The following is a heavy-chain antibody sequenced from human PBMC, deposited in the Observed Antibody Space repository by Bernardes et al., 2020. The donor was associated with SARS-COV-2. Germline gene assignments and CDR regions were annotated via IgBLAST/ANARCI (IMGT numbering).Heavy chain of an antibody. Sequence: SQTLSLTCAISGDSVSSNSAAWNWIRQSPSRGLEWLGRTYYRSKWYNDYAVSVKSRITINPDTSKNQFSLQLNSVTPEDTAVYYCARGEGYSGSYFLWMDVWGQGTTVTVSS. CDR2: TYYRSKWYN. D-gene: IGHD1-26*01. J-gene: IGHJ6*02. CDR3: ARGEGYSGSYFLWMDV. CDR1: GDSVSSNSAA. V-gene: IGHV6-1*01.